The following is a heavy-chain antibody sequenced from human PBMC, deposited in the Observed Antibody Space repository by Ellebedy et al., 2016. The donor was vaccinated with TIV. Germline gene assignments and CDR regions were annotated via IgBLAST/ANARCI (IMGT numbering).Heavy chain of an antibody. CDR1: GFTFSSYA. CDR3: AKGGAGSSLTKFDY. CDR2: ISGSGVST. J-gene: IGHJ4*02. V-gene: IGHV3-23*01. D-gene: IGHD6-6*01. Sequence: GGSLRLSXAASGFTFSSYAMSWVRQAPGKGLEWVSAISGSGVSTYYADSVKGRFTISRDNSKNTLYLQMNSLRAEDTAVYYCAKGGAGSSLTKFDYWGQGTLVTVSS.